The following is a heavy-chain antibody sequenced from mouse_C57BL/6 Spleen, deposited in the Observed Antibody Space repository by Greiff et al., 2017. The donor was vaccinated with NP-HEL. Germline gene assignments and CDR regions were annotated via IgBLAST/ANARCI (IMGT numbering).Heavy chain of an antibody. V-gene: IGHV1-52*01. CDR1: GYTFTSYW. CDR3: ARGNNYDGIAWFAY. CDR2: IDPSDSET. Sequence: QVQLQQSGAELVRPGSSVKLSCKASGYTFTSYWMHWVKQRPIQGLEWIGNIDPSDSETHYNQKFKDKATLTVDKSSSTAYMQLSSLTSEDSAVYYCARGNNYDGIAWFAYWGQGTLVTVSA. J-gene: IGHJ3*01. D-gene: IGHD2-3*01.